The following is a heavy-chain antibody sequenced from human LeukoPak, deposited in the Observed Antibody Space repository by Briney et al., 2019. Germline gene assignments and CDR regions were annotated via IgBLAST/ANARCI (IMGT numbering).Heavy chain of an antibody. V-gene: IGHV1-18*04. CDR2: ISAYNGNT. Sequence: ASVKVSCKASGYTFTGYYMHWVRQAPGQGLEWMGWISAYNGNTNYAQKLQGRVTMTTDTSTSTAYMELRSLRSDDTAVYYCARGVNDLYYMDVWGKGTTVTVSS. J-gene: IGHJ6*03. D-gene: IGHD1-1*01. CDR1: GYTFTGYY. CDR3: ARGVNDLYYMDV.